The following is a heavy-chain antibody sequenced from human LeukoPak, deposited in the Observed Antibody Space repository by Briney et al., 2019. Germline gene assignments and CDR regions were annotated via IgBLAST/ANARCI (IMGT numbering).Heavy chain of an antibody. CDR3: AREKSDAFDI. J-gene: IGHJ3*02. Sequence: GGSLRLSCAASGFTFSSYAMHWVRQAPGKALEWVAVISYDGSNKYYADSVKGRFTISRDNSKNTLHLQMNSLRAEDTAVYYCAREKSDAFDIWGQGTMVTVSS. V-gene: IGHV3-30-3*01. CDR1: GFTFSSYA. CDR2: ISYDGSNK.